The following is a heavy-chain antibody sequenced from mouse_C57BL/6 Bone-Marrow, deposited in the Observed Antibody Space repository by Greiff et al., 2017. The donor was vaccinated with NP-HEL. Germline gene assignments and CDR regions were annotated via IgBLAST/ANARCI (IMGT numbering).Heavy chain of an antibody. CDR2: INPSTGGT. Sequence: VQLKQSGPELVKPGASVKISCKASGYSFTGYYMNWVKQSPEKSLEWIGEINPSTGGTTYNQKFKAKATLTVDKSSSTAYMQLKSLTSEDAAVYYCAGGPDRDYFDYWGQGTTLTVSS. V-gene: IGHV1-42*01. J-gene: IGHJ2*01. CDR1: GYSFTGYY. CDR3: AGGPDRDYFDY.